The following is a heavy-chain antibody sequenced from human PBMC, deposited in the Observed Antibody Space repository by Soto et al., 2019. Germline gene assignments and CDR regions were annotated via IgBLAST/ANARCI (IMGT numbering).Heavy chain of an antibody. J-gene: IGHJ6*02. CDR3: ARDLAEGAVAGTNGMDV. CDR2: IWYDGSNK. Sequence: ESGGGVVQPGRSLRLSCAASGFTFSSYGMHWVRQAPGKGLEWVAVIWYDGSNKYYADSVKGRFTISRDNSKNTLYLQMNSLRAEDTAVYYCARDLAEGAVAGTNGMDVWGQGTTVTVSS. D-gene: IGHD6-19*01. V-gene: IGHV3-33*01. CDR1: GFTFSSYG.